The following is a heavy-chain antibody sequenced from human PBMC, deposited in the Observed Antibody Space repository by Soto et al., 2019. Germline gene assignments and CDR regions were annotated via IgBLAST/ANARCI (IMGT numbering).Heavy chain of an antibody. CDR3: ARHTVYYDSSGCYRAFDI. D-gene: IGHD3-22*01. J-gene: IGHJ3*02. V-gene: IGHV5-10-1*01. CDR1: GYSFTSYW. Sequence: RGESLKISCKGSGYSFTSYWISWVRQMPGKGLEWMGRIDPSDSYTNYSPSFQGHVPISAGKSISTAYLQWSSLKASETAMYYCARHTVYYDSSGCYRAFDIWGQGTMVTVS. CDR2: IDPSDSYT.